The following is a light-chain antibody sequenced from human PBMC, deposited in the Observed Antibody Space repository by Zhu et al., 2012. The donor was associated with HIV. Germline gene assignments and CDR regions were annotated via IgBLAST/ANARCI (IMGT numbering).Light chain of an antibody. CDR1: QSASIF. V-gene: IGKV3-11*01. Sequence: EIVLTQSPATLSLSPGERATLSCRASQSASIFVAWYQQRPGQAPRLLIYDATKRATGIPVRFSGSGSGTDFTLTISSLEPEDFALYYCQQRRNWPLTFGGGTRVEIK. J-gene: IGKJ4*01. CDR2: DAT. CDR3: QQRRNWPLT.